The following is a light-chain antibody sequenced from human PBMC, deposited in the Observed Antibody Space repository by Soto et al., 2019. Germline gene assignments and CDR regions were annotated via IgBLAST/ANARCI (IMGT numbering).Light chain of an antibody. CDR2: DAY. CDR1: QSVFGY. J-gene: IGKJ4*01. Sequence: EVVLTQSPATLSLSPGERATLSCRASQSVFGYLAWYQHKPGQAPRLLIYDAYKRATGVPARFSGSGSETDFTLNISSLEPEDFAVYYCQQRSDSPPLTFGGGTKVEIK. CDR3: QQRSDSPPLT. V-gene: IGKV3-11*01.